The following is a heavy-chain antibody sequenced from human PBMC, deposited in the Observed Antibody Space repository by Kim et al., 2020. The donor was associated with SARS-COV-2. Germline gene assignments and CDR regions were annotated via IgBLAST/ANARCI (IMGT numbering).Heavy chain of an antibody. V-gene: IGHV3-74*01. Sequence: GGSLRLSCAASGFTFNSYWMLWVRQAPGKGLVWVSRINSDGSSTSYADSVKGRFTISRDNAKNTLYLQMNRLRAEDTAVYYCARAVAAAGTGAYYWGKGTQVTVSS. CDR2: INSDGSST. CDR3: ARAVAAAGTGAYY. D-gene: IGHD6-13*01. J-gene: IGHJ4*02. CDR1: GFTFNSYW.